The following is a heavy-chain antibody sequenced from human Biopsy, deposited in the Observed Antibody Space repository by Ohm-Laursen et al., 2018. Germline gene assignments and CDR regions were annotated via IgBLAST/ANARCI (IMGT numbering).Heavy chain of an antibody. Sequence: SVKVSCKASGYTFISYYIHWVRQAPGQGLEWMGIINPGGTTTTYTQIFQGRVTMTRDTSKSTVYMELSSLRSADTAVYFCARNTGWYGDLYYFDYWGQGTLVTVSS. CDR3: ARNTGWYGDLYYFDY. CDR1: GYTFISYY. J-gene: IGHJ4*02. V-gene: IGHV1-46*01. CDR2: INPGGTTT. D-gene: IGHD6-19*01.